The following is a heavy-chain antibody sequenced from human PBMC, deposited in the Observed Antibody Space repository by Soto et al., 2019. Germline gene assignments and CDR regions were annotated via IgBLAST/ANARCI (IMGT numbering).Heavy chain of an antibody. Sequence: SETLSLTCAVSGGSISSGGYSWSWIRQPPGKGLEWIGYIYHSGSTYYNPSLKSRVTISVDRSKNRFSLKLSSVTAADTAVYYCARSDHYYYDSSGYWDYWGQGTLVTVSS. CDR2: IYHSGST. CDR1: GGSISSGGYS. D-gene: IGHD3-22*01. J-gene: IGHJ4*02. V-gene: IGHV4-30-2*01. CDR3: ARSDHYYYDSSGYWDY.